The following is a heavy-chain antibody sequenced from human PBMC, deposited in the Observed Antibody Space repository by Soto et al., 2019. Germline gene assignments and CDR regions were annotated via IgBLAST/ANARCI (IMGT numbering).Heavy chain of an antibody. Sequence: GGSLRLSCAASGFTFSSYGMHWVRQAPGKGLEWVAVISYDGSNKYYADSVKGRFTISRDNSKNTLYLQMNSLRAEDTAVYYCAKELELGYCSGGSCYLFDYWGQGTLVTVSS. V-gene: IGHV3-30*18. CDR1: GFTFSSYG. J-gene: IGHJ4*02. CDR2: ISYDGSNK. D-gene: IGHD2-15*01. CDR3: AKELELGYCSGGSCYLFDY.